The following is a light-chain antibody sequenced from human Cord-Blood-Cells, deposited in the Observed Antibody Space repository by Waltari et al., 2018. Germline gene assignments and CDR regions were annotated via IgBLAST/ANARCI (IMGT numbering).Light chain of an antibody. CDR2: DAS. Sequence: EIVLTQSPATLSLSPGERATLPCRARQSVSSYLALYQQKPGQAPSLLIYDASNRATGIPARFSGSGSGTEFTLTISSLEPEDFAVYYCQQRSNWPPLTFGGGTKVEIK. CDR3: QQRSNWPPLT. CDR1: QSVSSY. J-gene: IGKJ4*01. V-gene: IGKV3-11*01.